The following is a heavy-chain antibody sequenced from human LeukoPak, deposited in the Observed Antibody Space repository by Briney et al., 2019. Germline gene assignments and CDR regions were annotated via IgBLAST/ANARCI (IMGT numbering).Heavy chain of an antibody. D-gene: IGHD2-2*01. CDR2: IYHSGST. CDR3: ASLGYCSSTSCYYFDY. J-gene: IGHJ4*02. CDR1: VYSVISVYY. V-gene: IGHV4-38-2*01. Sequence: SETLSLTSAVSVYSVISVYYWGWFRQPPGRGLDWIGSIYHSGSTYYNPPLQGRVTISVATSKNQFSLELRSVTTADTALYYCASLGYCSSTSCYYFDYWGQGPLVTVSS.